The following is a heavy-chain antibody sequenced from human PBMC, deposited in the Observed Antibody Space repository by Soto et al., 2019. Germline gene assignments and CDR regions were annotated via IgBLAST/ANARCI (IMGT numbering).Heavy chain of an antibody. Sequence: GGSLRLSCAASGFTVSSNYMSWVRQAPGKGLEWVSVIYSGGSTYYADSVKGRFTISRDNSKNTLYLQMNSLRAEDTAVYYCARVGSYDSSGYYYPDTPFDYWGQGTLVTVSS. J-gene: IGHJ4*02. CDR2: IYSGGST. V-gene: IGHV3-53*01. D-gene: IGHD3-22*01. CDR1: GFTVSSNY. CDR3: ARVGSYDSSGYYYPDTPFDY.